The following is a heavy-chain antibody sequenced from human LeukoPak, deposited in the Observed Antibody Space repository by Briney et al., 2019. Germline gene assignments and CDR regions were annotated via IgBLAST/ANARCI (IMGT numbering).Heavy chain of an antibody. Sequence: PSETLSLTCTVSGGSISSGGYYWTRLRQHPGKGLEWLGYIYYSGSTYYNPSLKSRVTISVDTSKNQFSLKLSSVTAADTAVYYCARGLYDSSGYDAFDIWGQGTRVTVSS. D-gene: IGHD3-22*01. V-gene: IGHV4-31*03. CDR2: IYYSGST. CDR3: ARGLYDSSGYDAFDI. J-gene: IGHJ3*02. CDR1: GGSISSGGYY.